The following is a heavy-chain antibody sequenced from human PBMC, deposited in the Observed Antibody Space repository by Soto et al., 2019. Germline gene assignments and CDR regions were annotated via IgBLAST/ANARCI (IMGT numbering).Heavy chain of an antibody. CDR2: IWYDGSNK. CDR1: GFTFSNDG. Sequence: GGSLRLSCAASGFTFSNDGMHWVRQAPGKGLEWVAVIWYDGSNKNYADSVKGRFTISRDNSKNTLYLQMNSLGAEDTAVYYCARGDYYVDVWGKGTTVTVSS. CDR3: ARGDYYVDV. J-gene: IGHJ6*03. V-gene: IGHV3-33*01.